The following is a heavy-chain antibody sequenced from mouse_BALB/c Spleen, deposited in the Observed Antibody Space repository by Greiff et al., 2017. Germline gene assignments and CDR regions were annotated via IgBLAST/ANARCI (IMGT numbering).Heavy chain of an antibody. V-gene: IGHV5-9-4*01. J-gene: IGHJ4*01. D-gene: IGHD2-14*01. CDR2: ISSGGSYT. CDR1: GFTFSSYA. Sequence: EVQLQESGGGLVKPGGSLKLSCAASGFTFSSYAMSWVRQSPEKRLEWVAEISSGGSYTYYPDTVTGRFTISRDNAKNTLYLEMSSLRSEDTAMYYCAREDRYDLYAMDYWGQGTSVTVSS. CDR3: AREDRYDLYAMDY.